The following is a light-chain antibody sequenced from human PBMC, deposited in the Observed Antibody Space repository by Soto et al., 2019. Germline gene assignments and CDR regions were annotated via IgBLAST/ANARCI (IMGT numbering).Light chain of an antibody. J-gene: IGLJ2*01. CDR2: EVN. V-gene: IGLV2-23*02. Sequence: QSVLTQPASVSGSPGQSITISCTGTNGDVGSYDLVSWYQRYPGEAPKLLIYEVNKRPSGISNRFSGSKSGTTASLTISGLEAEDYYEYDSCTYTGSNSLIFGGGTKLTVL. CDR3: CTYTGSNSLI. CDR1: NGDVGSYDL.